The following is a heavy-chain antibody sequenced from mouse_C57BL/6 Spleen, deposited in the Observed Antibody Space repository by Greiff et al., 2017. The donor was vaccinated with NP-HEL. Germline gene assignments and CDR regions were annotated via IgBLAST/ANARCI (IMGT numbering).Heavy chain of an antibody. D-gene: IGHD2-4*01. CDR1: GFTFSSYA. V-gene: IGHV5-4*01. CDR2: ISDGGSYT. J-gene: IGHJ4*01. CDR3: ARVRDYDLYAMDY. Sequence: EVQLVESGGGLVKPGGSLKLSCAASGFTFSSYAMSWVRQTPEKRLEWVATISDGGSYTYYPDNVKGRFTISRDNAKNNLYLQMSHLKSEDTAMYYCARVRDYDLYAMDYWGQGTSVTVSS.